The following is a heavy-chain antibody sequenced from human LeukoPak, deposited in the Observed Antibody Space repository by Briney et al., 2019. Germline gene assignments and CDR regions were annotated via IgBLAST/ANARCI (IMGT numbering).Heavy chain of an antibody. J-gene: IGHJ4*02. CDR2: INHSGST. CDR3: ARAGYDYVWGSYRYPYFDY. V-gene: IGHV4-34*01. D-gene: IGHD3-16*02. Sequence: PSETLSLTCAVYGGSFSGYYWSWIRQSPGKGLEWIGEINHSGSTNYNPSLKSRVTISVDTSKNQFSLKLSSVIAADTAVYYCARAGYDYVWGSYRYPYFDYWGQGTLVTVSS. CDR1: GGSFSGYY.